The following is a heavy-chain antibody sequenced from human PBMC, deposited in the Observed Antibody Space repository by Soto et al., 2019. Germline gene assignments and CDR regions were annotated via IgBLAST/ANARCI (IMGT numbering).Heavy chain of an antibody. CDR3: ARQAGYSNTWSSH. V-gene: IGHV3-23*01. CDR2: ISGNGGGK. J-gene: IGHJ4*02. Sequence: GGSLRLSCAASGFTFSSYAMSWVRQAPGKGLEWVSGISGNGGGKYYADSVKGRFTISRDNSKNTQYLQMSSLRGEDTAVYYCARQAGYSNTWSSHWGQGTLVTVSS. CDR1: GFTFSSYA. D-gene: IGHD6-13*01.